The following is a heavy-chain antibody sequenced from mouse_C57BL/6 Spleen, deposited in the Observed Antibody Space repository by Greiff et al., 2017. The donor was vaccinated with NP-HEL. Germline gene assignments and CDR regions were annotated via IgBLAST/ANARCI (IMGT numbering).Heavy chain of an antibody. CDR2: INPYNGGT. V-gene: IGHV1-19*01. D-gene: IGHD1-1*01. J-gene: IGHJ2*01. CDR3: ASITTVVAYYFDY. CDR1: GYTFTDYY. Sequence: EVQLQQSGPVLVKPGASVKMSCKASGYTFTDYYMNWVKQSHGKSLEWIGVINPYNGGTSYNQKFKGKATLTVDKSSSTAYMELNSLTCEDSAVYYCASITTVVAYYFDYWGQGTTLTVSS.